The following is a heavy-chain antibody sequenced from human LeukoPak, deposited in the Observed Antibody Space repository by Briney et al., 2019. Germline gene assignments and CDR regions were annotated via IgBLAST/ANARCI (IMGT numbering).Heavy chain of an antibody. CDR2: ISYDGSNK. Sequence: GSLRLSCAASGFTFSSYAMHWVRQAPGKGLEGVAVISYDGSNKYYADSVKGRFTISRDNSKNTLYLQMNSLRAEDTAVYYCARADYYDSSPAFDIWGQGTMVTVSS. CDR3: ARADYYDSSPAFDI. D-gene: IGHD3-22*01. V-gene: IGHV3-30-3*01. J-gene: IGHJ3*02. CDR1: GFTFSSYA.